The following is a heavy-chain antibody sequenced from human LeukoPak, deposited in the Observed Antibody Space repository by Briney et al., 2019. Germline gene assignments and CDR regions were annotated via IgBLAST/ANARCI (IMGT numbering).Heavy chain of an antibody. Sequence: SQTLSLTCTVSGCSFSSGGYYWSWIRQHPGKGLEWIGYIFYSGTTYYNPSLKSRVIISVDASKNQFSLRLSSVTAADTAVYYCARDLGGLGKIDYWGQGTLVTVSS. CDR3: ARDLGGLGKIDY. V-gene: IGHV4-31*03. D-gene: IGHD7-27*01. CDR1: GCSFSSGGYY. J-gene: IGHJ4*02. CDR2: IFYSGTT.